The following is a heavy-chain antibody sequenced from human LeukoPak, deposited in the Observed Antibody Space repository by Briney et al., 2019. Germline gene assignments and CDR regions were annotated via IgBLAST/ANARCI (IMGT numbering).Heavy chain of an antibody. D-gene: IGHD6-19*01. V-gene: IGHV3-30-3*01. CDR2: ISYDGSNK. CDR3: ARDRSSGWYYPTAAFDI. Sequence: GGSLRLSCAASGLTFSSYAMHWVRQAPGKGLEWVAVISYDGSNKYYADSVKGRFTISRDNSKNTLYLQMNSLRAEDTAVYYCARDRSSGWYYPTAAFDIWAKGQWSPSLQ. CDR1: GLTFSSYA. J-gene: IGHJ3*02.